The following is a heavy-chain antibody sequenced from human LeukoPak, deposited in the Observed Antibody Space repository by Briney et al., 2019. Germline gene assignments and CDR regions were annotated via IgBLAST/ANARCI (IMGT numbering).Heavy chain of an antibody. D-gene: IGHD3-22*01. CDR1: GFTFSDYW. V-gene: IGHV3-7*01. CDR2: IKQDGSAQ. J-gene: IGHJ3*02. Sequence: GXXLRLSCAASGFTFSDYWMSWVRQTPGKGMEWVANIKQDGSAQYYVESVKGRFTIARDNAKNSLYLQMNSLRAEDTALYYCARDRGYDGFDIWGQGTTVTVSS. CDR3: ARDRGYDGFDI.